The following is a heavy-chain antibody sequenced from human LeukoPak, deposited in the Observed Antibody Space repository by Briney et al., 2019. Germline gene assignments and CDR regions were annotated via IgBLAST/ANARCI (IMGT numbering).Heavy chain of an antibody. D-gene: IGHD3-22*01. J-gene: IGHJ2*01. CDR1: GGSISSYY. Sequence: SETLSLTCTVSGGSISSYYWSWIRQPAGKGLEWIERIYTSGSTNYNPSLKSRVTMSVETAKNQFSLKLSSVTAADTAVYYCARGSRYYYDSSGYYSPRYFDLWGRGTLVTVSS. CDR2: IYTSGST. CDR3: ARGSRYYYDSSGYYSPRYFDL. V-gene: IGHV4-4*07.